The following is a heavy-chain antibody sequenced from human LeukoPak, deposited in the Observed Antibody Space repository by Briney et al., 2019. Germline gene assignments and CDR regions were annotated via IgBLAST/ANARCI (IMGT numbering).Heavy chain of an antibody. V-gene: IGHV4-39*07. CDR2: IFYSRFT. D-gene: IGHD6-13*01. Sequence: SETLSLTCTVSGGSISSSSYYWGWIRQPPGKGLEWIGSIFYSRFTYYKSSLKSRVTISVDTSKNHFSLKLSSVTAADTAVYYCARVGGIAAAGTIFSWGQGTLVTVSS. CDR1: GGSISSSSYY. CDR3: ARVGGIAAAGTIFS. J-gene: IGHJ4*02.